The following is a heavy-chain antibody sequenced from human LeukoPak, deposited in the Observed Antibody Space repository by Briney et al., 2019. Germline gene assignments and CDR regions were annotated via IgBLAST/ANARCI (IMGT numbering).Heavy chain of an antibody. CDR3: ARYVVGASNYYFDY. V-gene: IGHV3-23*01. Sequence: GGSLRLSCATSGLTFSGDAISWVRQAPGKGLAWVSTILINGGRTYYPESVRGRFTISRDNSKDTVYLQMNSLRADDTAVYYCARYVVGASNYYFDYWGQGTLVTVSS. CDR2: ILINGGRT. CDR1: GLTFSGDA. D-gene: IGHD2-21*01. J-gene: IGHJ4*02.